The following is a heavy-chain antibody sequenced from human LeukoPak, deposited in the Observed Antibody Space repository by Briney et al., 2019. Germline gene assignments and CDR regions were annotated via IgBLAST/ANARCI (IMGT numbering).Heavy chain of an antibody. V-gene: IGHV3-48*01. J-gene: IGHJ4*02. D-gene: IGHD3-22*01. CDR3: ARASYDSGSYYLGAGARADY. Sequence: GGSLRLSCATSGFTFSTYDMNWARQAPGKGLEWVSYISSGSTTIYYAGSVEGRFTISRDDAKNSLYLQLNSLRAEDTAVYYCARASYDSGSYYLGAGARADYWGQGTLVTVSS. CDR2: ISSGSTTI. CDR1: GFTFSTYD.